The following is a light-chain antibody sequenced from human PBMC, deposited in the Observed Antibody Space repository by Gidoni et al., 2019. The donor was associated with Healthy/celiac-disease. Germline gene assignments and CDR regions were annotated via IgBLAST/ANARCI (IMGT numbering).Light chain of an antibody. CDR1: SSNIGSGYD. Sequence: QSVLTQPPSGSGAPGQRVTISCTGSSSNIGSGYDVPWFQQLPGPAPKLLIYGTSNRPSGVPDRFSGSKSGTSASLAITVLQAEDEADYYCQSYDSSLSVYVFGTGTKVTVL. J-gene: IGLJ1*01. CDR3: QSYDSSLSVYV. CDR2: GTS. V-gene: IGLV1-40*01.